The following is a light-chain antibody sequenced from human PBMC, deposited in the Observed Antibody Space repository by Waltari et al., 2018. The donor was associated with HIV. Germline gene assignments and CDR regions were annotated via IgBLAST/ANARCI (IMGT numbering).Light chain of an antibody. V-gene: IGKV4-1*01. Sequence: DIVMTQSPKSLAVSLGERATINCWSSRTILYSSNNQNCLAWYKQKPGQAPTVLIYWASTRASGVPDRFSGSGSGTNVSLTISSLRTEDVALYDCQQYYTIGPSFGGGTKVEIK. CDR2: WAS. CDR1: RTILYSSNNQNC. CDR3: QQYYTIGPS. J-gene: IGKJ4*01.